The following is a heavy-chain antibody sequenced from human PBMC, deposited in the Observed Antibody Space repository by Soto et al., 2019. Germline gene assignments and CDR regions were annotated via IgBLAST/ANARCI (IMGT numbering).Heavy chain of an antibody. J-gene: IGHJ6*02. CDR3: AARVGSSPLYYYGVDV. Sequence: GESLKISCKGSGYRFTNYWIGWVRQMPGKGLGWMGIIDPGDSDTRYSPSFQGQVTISVDKSISTAYLQWSSLKASDTAMYYCAARVGSSPLYYYGVDVWGQGTTVIVSS. D-gene: IGHD3-10*01. CDR2: IDPGDSDT. V-gene: IGHV5-51*01. CDR1: GYRFTNYW.